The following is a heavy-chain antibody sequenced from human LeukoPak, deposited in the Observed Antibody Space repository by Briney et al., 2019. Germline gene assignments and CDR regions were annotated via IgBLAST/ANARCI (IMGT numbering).Heavy chain of an antibody. CDR1: GYTFTSYA. Sequence: ASVKVSCKASGYTFTSYAMHWVRQAPGQRLEWMGWISAGNGNTKYSQKFQGRVTITRDTSASTAYMELSSLRSEDTAVYYCARFYTRWCGMDVWGQGTTVTVSS. J-gene: IGHJ6*02. CDR3: ARFYTRWCGMDV. V-gene: IGHV1-3*01. D-gene: IGHD2-21*01. CDR2: ISAGNGNT.